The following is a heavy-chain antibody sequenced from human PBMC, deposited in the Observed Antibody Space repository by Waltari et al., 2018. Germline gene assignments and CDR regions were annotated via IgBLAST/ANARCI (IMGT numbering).Heavy chain of an antibody. Sequence: EVQLVESGGGLVQPGGSLRLYCAASGVSFITSWMHWVRQAPGEGLVWVSRLSSDGIITNYADSVNVRFTISGASAKNTLYLQMNSLRAEDTTVYYCLRGADLRGQGIPVIVSS. CDR1: GVSFITSW. D-gene: IGHD3-3*01. J-gene: IGHJ4*02. CDR3: LRGADL. CDR2: LSSDGIIT. V-gene: IGHV3-74*01.